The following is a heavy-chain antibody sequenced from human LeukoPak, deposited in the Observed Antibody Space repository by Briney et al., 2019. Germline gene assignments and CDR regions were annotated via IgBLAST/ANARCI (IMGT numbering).Heavy chain of an antibody. J-gene: IGHJ6*02. Sequence: GASVKVSCKASGYTFTGYYMHWVRQDPGQGLEWMGWINPNSGGTNYAQKFQGRVTMTRDTSISTAYMELSRLRSDDTAVYYCARVQIAVAGFVARGYYGMDVWGQGTTVTVSS. CDR1: GYTFTGYY. CDR2: INPNSGGT. D-gene: IGHD6-19*01. V-gene: IGHV1-2*02. CDR3: ARVQIAVAGFVARGYYGMDV.